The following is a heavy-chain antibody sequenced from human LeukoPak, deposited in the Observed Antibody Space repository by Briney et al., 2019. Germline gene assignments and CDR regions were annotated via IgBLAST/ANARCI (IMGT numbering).Heavy chain of an antibody. V-gene: IGHV4-61*02. J-gene: IGHJ5*02. CDR2: IYTSGST. Sequence: SETLSLTCTVSGGSISSGSYYWSWIRQPAGKGLEWIGRIYTSGSTNYNPSLKSRVTISVDTSKNQFSLKLSSVTAADTAVYYCATVVVVADTPNWFDPWGQGTLVTVSS. CDR1: GGSISSGSYY. CDR3: ATVVVVADTPNWFDP. D-gene: IGHD2-15*01.